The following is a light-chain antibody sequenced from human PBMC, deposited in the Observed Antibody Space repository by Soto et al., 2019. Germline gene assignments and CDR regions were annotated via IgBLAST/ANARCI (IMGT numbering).Light chain of an antibody. Sequence: EIVLTQSPATLSLSPGARATLSCRTSQSVSKYIAWYQQKPGRAPRLLIYDASSRATGIPARFIGSGSGTDFTFTISSPETEDFAIYYCQQRRKWPITFGEGKRLEIK. J-gene: IGKJ5*01. V-gene: IGKV3-11*01. CDR3: QQRRKWPIT. CDR2: DAS. CDR1: QSVSKY.